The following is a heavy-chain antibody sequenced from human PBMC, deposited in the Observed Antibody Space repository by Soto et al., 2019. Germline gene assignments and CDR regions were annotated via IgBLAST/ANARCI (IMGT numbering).Heavy chain of an antibody. CDR2: IYDSGST. V-gene: IGHV4-59*08. CDR1: GGSISSYY. J-gene: IGHJ6*02. CDR3: ARHVDPYYYGMDV. Sequence: SETLSLTCTVSGGSISSYYWSWIRQPPGKGLEWIGYIYDSGSTNYNPSLKSRVTISVDTSKNQFSLKLSSVTAAETAVYYCARHVDPYYYGMDVWGQGTTVTVS.